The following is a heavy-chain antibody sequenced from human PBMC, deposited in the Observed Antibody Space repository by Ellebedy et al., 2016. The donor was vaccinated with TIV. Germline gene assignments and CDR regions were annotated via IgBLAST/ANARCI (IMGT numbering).Heavy chain of an antibody. CDR2: LSASGGST. CDR1: GFTFNSYA. CDR3: ARLKMYVSPFYAMDV. J-gene: IGHJ6*02. V-gene: IGHV3-23*01. Sequence: GESLKISCVASGFTFNSYAMSWVRQAPGKGLEWVSSLSASGGSTYYADSVKGRFTISRDNSKNTLYLQMNSLRAEDTAVYYCARLKMYVSPFYAMDVWGQGTAVTVSS. D-gene: IGHD2-8*01.